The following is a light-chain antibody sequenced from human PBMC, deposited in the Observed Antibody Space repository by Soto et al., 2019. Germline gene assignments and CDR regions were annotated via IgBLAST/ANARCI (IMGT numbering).Light chain of an antibody. Sequence: DIQMTQSPSFLSASVGDRVTITCRASQGISSYLNWYQQKPGKAPKLLIYAASSLQSGVPSRFSGSGSGTDFTLTISSLQPEDFATYYCQQSYSLPFFGQGTRLEIK. CDR2: AAS. CDR1: QGISSY. CDR3: QQSYSLPF. J-gene: IGKJ5*01. V-gene: IGKV1-39*01.